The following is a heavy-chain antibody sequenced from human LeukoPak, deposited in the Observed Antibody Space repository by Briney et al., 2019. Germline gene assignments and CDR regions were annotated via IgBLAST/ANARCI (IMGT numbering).Heavy chain of an antibody. J-gene: IGHJ5*02. Sequence: GGSLRLSCAASGFSFSSYGMHWVPQAPSKGLEGGAVLRYGGSDKYYADSLKGRFTISRDNSNNTLYLQMNSLRAEDTAVYYCATGGFSDWFDPWGQGTLVTVPS. CDR3: ATGGFSDWFDP. D-gene: IGHD1-26*01. CDR1: GFSFSSYG. V-gene: IGHV3-30*02. CDR2: LRYGGSDK.